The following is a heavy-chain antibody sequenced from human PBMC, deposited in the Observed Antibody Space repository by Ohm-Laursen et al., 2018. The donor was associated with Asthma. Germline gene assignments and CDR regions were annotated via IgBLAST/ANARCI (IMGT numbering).Heavy chain of an antibody. CDR1: GYTFSRYS. V-gene: IGHV3-21*01. D-gene: IGHD1-14*01. Sequence: SLRLSCAASGYTFSRYSIHWVRQFPGKGLEWVASISTASTFIYYADSVRGRFTTSRDNAKNSVYLQMNSLRAEDTAVYYCARDGPELPTELDYWGPGTLVTVSS. CDR3: ARDGPELPTELDY. J-gene: IGHJ4*02. CDR2: ISTASTFI.